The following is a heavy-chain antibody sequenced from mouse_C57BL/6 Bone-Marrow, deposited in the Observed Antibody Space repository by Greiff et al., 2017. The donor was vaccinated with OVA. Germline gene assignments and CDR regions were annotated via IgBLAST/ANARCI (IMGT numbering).Heavy chain of an antibody. CDR2: IYPRSGHT. J-gene: IGHJ4*01. D-gene: IGHD1-1*01. CDR3: ARITTVVATDYAMDY. CDR1: GYTFTSYG. Sequence: QVQLQQSGAELARPGASVKLSCKASGYTFTSYGISWVKQRTGQGLEWIGEIYPRSGHTYYNEKFKGKATLTADKSSSTAYMELRSLTSEDSAVYFCARITTVVATDYAMDYWGQGTSVTVSS. V-gene: IGHV1-81*01.